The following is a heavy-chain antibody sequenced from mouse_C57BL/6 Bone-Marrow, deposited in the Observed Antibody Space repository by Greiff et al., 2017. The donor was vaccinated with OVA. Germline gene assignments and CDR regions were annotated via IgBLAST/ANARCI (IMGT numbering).Heavy chain of an antibody. CDR2: IDPENGDT. Sequence: EVQLQQSGAELVRPGASVKLSCTASGFNIKDDYMHWVKQRPEQGLEWIGWIDPENGDTEYASKFQGKATIKADTSSNTAYLQLSSLTSEDTAVYYCTTYGGPYAMDYWGQGTSVTVSS. J-gene: IGHJ4*01. D-gene: IGHD1-1*02. CDR1: GFNIKDDY. V-gene: IGHV14-4*01. CDR3: TTYGGPYAMDY.